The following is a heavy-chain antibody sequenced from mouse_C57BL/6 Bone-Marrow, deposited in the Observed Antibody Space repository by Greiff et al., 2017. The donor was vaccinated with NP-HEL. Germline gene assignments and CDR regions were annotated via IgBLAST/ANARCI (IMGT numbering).Heavy chain of an antibody. CDR2: IHPNSGST. D-gene: IGHD1-1*01. V-gene: IGHV1-64*01. J-gene: IGHJ1*03. CDR3: ARFPDYYGFDV. Sequence: QVQLQQPGAELVKPGASVKLSCKASGYTFTSYWMHWVKQRPGQGLEWIGMIHPNSGSTNYNEKFKSKATLTVDKSSSTAYMQLSSLTSEDSAVYYCARFPDYYGFDVWGTGTTVTVSS. CDR1: GYTFTSYW.